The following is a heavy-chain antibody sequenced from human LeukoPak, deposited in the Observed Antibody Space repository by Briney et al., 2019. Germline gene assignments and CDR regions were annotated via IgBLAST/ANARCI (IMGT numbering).Heavy chain of an antibody. V-gene: IGHV3-21*06. CDR2: ISDTSDI. D-gene: IGHD3-10*01. CDR3: ARDRGARGRGLA. Sequence: GGSLRLSCAASGFTFRIYGMNWVRQAPGKGLEWVSSISDTSDISYADSVKGRFTVSTDNAKNSVFLQMNSLRLEDTAVYYCARDRGARGRGLAWGQGTLVSVSS. J-gene: IGHJ4*02. CDR1: GFTFRIYG.